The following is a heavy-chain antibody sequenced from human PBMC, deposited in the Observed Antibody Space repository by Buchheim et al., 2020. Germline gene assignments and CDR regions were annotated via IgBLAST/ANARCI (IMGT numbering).Heavy chain of an antibody. V-gene: IGHV4-30-4*01. CDR3: ARGNSYGIDS. CDR1: GGSISSGDYY. J-gene: IGHJ4*02. CDR2: IYYSGHT. D-gene: IGHD5-18*01. Sequence: QVQLQESGPGLVKPSQTLPLTCTVSGGSISSGDYYWSWIRQPPGKGLEWIGYIYYSGHTYYNPSLTSRLTMSVYTSTNQISLKLSSVTAADTAVYYCARGNSYGIDSWGQGTL.